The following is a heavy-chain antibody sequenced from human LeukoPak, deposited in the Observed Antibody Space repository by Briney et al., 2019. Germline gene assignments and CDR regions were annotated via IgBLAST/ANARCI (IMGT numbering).Heavy chain of an antibody. Sequence: GGSLRLSCAASGFTFSSYGMHWVRQAPGKGLEWVAVIWYDGSNKYYADSVKGRFTISRDNSKNTLYLQMNSLRAEDTAVYYCAREYYYGSGGAFDIWGQGTMVTVSS. J-gene: IGHJ3*02. CDR1: GFTFSSYG. CDR3: AREYYYGSGGAFDI. CDR2: IWYDGSNK. V-gene: IGHV3-33*08. D-gene: IGHD3-10*01.